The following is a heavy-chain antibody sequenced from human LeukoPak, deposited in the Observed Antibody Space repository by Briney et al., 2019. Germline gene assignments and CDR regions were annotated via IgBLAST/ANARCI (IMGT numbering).Heavy chain of an antibody. CDR1: GYTFTSHY. J-gene: IGHJ5*02. CDR3: ARGRYCGSGTCYRSRFAR. D-gene: IGHD2-15*01. V-gene: IGHV1-46*03. Sequence: GASVKVSCKASGYTFTSHYMHWVRQAPGEGLEWMGVINPSGGSTMSAQNFQGRVTMTRDTSTSTVYMELSSLRSEDTALYYCARGRYCGSGTCYRSRFARWGQGTLATVTS. CDR2: INPSGGST.